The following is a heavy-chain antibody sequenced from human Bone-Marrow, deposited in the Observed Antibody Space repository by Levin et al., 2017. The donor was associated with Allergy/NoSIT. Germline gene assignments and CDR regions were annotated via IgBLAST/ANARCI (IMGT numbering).Heavy chain of an antibody. J-gene: IGHJ6*02. Sequence: GGSLRLSCAASGFTFSDYWMHWVRQVPGKGLVWVSRMNSDGSRIEYVDSVKGRFTISRDNAKNTLYLQMNSLRVEDTAVYYCASDWEGAMNAWGLGTTVTVSS. CDR2: MNSDGSRI. D-gene: IGHD1-26*01. CDR1: GFTFSDYW. CDR3: ASDWEGAMNA. V-gene: IGHV3-74*01.